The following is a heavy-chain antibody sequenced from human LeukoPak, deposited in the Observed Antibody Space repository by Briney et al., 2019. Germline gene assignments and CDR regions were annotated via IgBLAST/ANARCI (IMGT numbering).Heavy chain of an antibody. CDR2: INPNSGGT. Sequence: SVKVSCKASGYTFTGYYMHWVRQAPGQGLEWMGWINPNSGGTNYAQKFQGRVTRTRDTSISTAYMELSRLRSDDTAVYYCARGDKWLLQYFDYWGQGTLVTVSS. CDR1: GYTFTGYY. D-gene: IGHD3-22*01. V-gene: IGHV1-2*02. CDR3: ARGDKWLLQYFDY. J-gene: IGHJ4*02.